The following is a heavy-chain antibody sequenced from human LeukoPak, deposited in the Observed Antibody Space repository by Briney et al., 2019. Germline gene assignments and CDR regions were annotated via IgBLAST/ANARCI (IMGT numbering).Heavy chain of an antibody. D-gene: IGHD3-22*01. Sequence: ASVKISCKASGYTFTDYYMHWVQQAPGKGLEWMGRVDPEDGETIYAEKFQGRVTITADTSTDTAYMELSSLRSEDTAVYYCATGTDSSGPTGYWGQGTLVTVSS. V-gene: IGHV1-69-2*01. CDR3: ATGTDSSGPTGY. CDR2: VDPEDGET. CDR1: GYTFTDYY. J-gene: IGHJ4*02.